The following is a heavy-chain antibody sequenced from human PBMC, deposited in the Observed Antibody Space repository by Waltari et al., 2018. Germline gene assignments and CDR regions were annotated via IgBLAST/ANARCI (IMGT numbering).Heavy chain of an antibody. CDR1: GFTFSSYG. J-gene: IGHJ4*02. D-gene: IGHD3-22*01. CDR2: IWYDGSNK. V-gene: IGHV3-33*01. CDR3: ARDLYTYYYDSSGYYPLPLDY. Sequence: QVQLVESGGGVVQPGRSLRLSCAASGFTFSSYGMHWVRQAPGKGLEWVAVIWYDGSNKYYADSVKGRFTISRDNSKNTLYPQMNSLRAEDTAVYYCARDLYTYYYDSSGYYPLPLDYWGQGTLVTVSS.